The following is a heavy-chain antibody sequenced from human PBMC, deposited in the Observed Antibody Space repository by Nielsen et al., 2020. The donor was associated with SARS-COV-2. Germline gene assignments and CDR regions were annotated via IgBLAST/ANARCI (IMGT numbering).Heavy chain of an antibody. CDR3: TRVNPISGSWFDAFDI. Sequence: GALKISCAASGFTFSGSSMHWVRQASGKGLAWIGRIRSKANIYATAYAASVKGRFTISRDDSKNTAYLQMNSLRTEDTAIYHCTRVNPISGSWFDAFDIWGQGTLVTVSS. CDR1: GFTFSGSS. CDR2: IRSKANIYAT. J-gene: IGHJ3*02. V-gene: IGHV3-73*01. D-gene: IGHD6-13*01.